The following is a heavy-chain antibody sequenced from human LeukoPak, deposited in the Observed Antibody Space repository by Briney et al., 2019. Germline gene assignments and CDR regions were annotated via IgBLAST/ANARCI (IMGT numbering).Heavy chain of an antibody. CDR2: IGISSGNT. Sequence: GGSLRLSCAASGFTFSSYSMNWVRQAPGKGLEWISYIGISSGNTKYADSVKGRFTISGDKAKDSVYLQMNSLRVEDTAVYYCARDTKYAFDNWGQGTLVTVSS. CDR1: GFTFSSYS. J-gene: IGHJ4*02. D-gene: IGHD2-2*01. V-gene: IGHV3-48*01. CDR3: ARDTKYAFDN.